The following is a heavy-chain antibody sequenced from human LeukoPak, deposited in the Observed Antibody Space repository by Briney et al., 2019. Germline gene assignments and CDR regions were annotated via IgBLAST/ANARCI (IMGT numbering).Heavy chain of an antibody. CDR2: IYYSGST. J-gene: IGHJ5*02. V-gene: IGHV4-59*11. CDR3: ARALGFCTNGVCYGRFDP. CDR1: SGSISSHY. Sequence: SETLSLTCTVSSGSISSHYWSWFRQPPGKGLEWIGYIYYSGSTNYNPSLKSRVTMSVDTSKSQFSLQLSSVTAADTAVYYCARALGFCTNGVCYGRFDPWGQGTLVTVSS. D-gene: IGHD2-8*01.